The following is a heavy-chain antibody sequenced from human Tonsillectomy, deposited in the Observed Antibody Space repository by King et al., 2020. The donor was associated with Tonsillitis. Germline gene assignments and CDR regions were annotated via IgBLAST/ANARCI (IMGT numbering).Heavy chain of an antibody. CDR2: IYDSGRT. Sequence: QLQESGSGLVKPSQTLSLTCAVSGGSISSGDSSWSWIRQPPGQGLEWIGYIYDSGRTYYNPSLKSRVSISVDRSKNRFSLKLSSLTAADTAVYYCARKPSRFNWFDPGGQGPLVTVSS. CDR3: ARKPSRFNWFDP. CDR1: GGSISSGDSS. V-gene: IGHV4-30-2*01. J-gene: IGHJ5*02.